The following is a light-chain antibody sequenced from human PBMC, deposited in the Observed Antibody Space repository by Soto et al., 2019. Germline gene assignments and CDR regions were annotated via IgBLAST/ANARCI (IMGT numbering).Light chain of an antibody. CDR1: EIISNY. J-gene: IGKJ1*01. CDR3: QQSYNTPRT. V-gene: IGKV1-39*01. CDR2: SSS. Sequence: DIQLTQSPSSLSASVGDRVTITCRASEIISNYLNWYQQKPGTAPKLLIWSSSTLPSGVPSRFSGSGSGTDFTLSISGLQPEDFAVYYCQQSYNTPRTFGQGTKVEVK.